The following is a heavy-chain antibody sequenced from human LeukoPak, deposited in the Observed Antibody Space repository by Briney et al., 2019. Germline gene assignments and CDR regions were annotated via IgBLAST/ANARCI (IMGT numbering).Heavy chain of an antibody. D-gene: IGHD2-2*01. CDR3: ARGYCSSTSCYGSKPLDY. J-gene: IGHJ4*02. V-gene: IGHV1-8*01. Sequence: GASVKVSCKASGYTFTSYDINWVRQATGQGLEWMGWMNPNSGNTGYAQKFQGRVTMTRNTSISTAYMELSSLRSEDTAVYYCARGYCSSTSCYGSKPLDYWGQGTLVTVSS. CDR1: GYTFTSYD. CDR2: MNPNSGNT.